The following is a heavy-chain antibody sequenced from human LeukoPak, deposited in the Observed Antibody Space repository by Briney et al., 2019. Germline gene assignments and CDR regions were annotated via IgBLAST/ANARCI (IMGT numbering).Heavy chain of an antibody. D-gene: IGHD3-22*01. CDR3: ASVDSSGYLFDY. CDR2: IYYSGST. Sequence: EXXSLTXXVSGGSXSSYYWSWIRQPPGKGLEWIGYIYYSGSTNYNPSLKSRVTISVDTSKNQFSLKLSSVTAADTAVYYCASVDSSGYLFDYWGQGTLVTVSS. V-gene: IGHV4-59*01. CDR1: GGSXSSYY. J-gene: IGHJ4*02.